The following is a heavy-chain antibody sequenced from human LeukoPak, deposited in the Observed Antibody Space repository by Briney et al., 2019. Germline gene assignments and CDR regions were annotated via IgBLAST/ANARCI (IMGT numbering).Heavy chain of an antibody. CDR2: ISYDGSNK. CDR3: AREWAGYYFDY. CDR1: GFTFSSYA. J-gene: IGHJ4*02. Sequence: GRSLGLSCAASGFTFSSYAMHWVRQAPGKGLEWVAVISYDGSNKYYADSVKGRFTISRDNSKNTLYLQMNSLRAEDTAVYYCAREWAGYYFDYWGQGTLVTVSS. D-gene: IGHD6-19*01. V-gene: IGHV3-30*04.